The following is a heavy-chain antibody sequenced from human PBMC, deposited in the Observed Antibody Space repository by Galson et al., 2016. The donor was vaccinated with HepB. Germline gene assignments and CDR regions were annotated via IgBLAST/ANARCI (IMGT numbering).Heavy chain of an antibody. J-gene: IGHJ4*02. D-gene: IGHD3-9*01. Sequence: SLRLSCAASGFTFSRYEMNWVRQAPGKGLEWVSYISSSGTTTYYADSVKGRFTISRDNAKNSLYLQMNSLRAEDTAVYYCAREPVRLDDLLTGPPKNPDYWGQGTLVTASS. V-gene: IGHV3-48*03. CDR1: GFTFSRYE. CDR3: AREPVRLDDLLTGPPKNPDY. CDR2: ISSSGTTT.